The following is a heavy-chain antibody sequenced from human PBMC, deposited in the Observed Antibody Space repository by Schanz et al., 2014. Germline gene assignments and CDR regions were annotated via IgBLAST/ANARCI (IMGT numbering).Heavy chain of an antibody. V-gene: IGHV3-21*05. D-gene: IGHD3-3*01. Sequence: VQLVESGGGVVQPGGSLRLSCVGSGFTFGSYAMNWVRQAPGKGLEWVSYISTSSSYTIYADSVKGRFTISRDIAKNSLYLQVNSLRAEDTAVYYCARDKGGYYPFDYWGQGTLVTVSS. CDR3: ARDKGGYYPFDY. J-gene: IGHJ4*02. CDR1: GFTFGSYA. CDR2: ISTSSSYT.